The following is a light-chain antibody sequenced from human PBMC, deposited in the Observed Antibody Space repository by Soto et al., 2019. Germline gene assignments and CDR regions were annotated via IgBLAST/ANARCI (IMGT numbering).Light chain of an antibody. CDR3: SSYTSSVAWV. J-gene: IGLJ1*01. CDR2: EVT. CDR1: SSDVGGHSR. Sequence: SALTQPASVSGSPGQSISISCTGTSSDVGGHSRVSWFQQYPGKAPKLLIFEVTKRPSGVSNRFSGSKSGNTASLTISGLQAEDEADYYCSSYTSSVAWVFGTGTKLTVL. V-gene: IGLV2-14*01.